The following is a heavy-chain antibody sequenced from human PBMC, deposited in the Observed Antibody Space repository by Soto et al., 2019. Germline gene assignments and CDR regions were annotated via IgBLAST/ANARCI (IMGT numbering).Heavy chain of an antibody. Sequence: QVQLQESGPGLVKPSGTLSLTCAVSRGSISSSNWWSWVRQSPGKGLEWIGAMYHTGITNYRPSLKRRVTMSVDKSKNQFSLKLSSVTAADTAVYYCARESYNESNVGYFDLWGRGTLVSVSS. CDR1: RGSISSSNW. CDR2: MYHTGIT. CDR3: ARESYNESNVGYFDL. V-gene: IGHV4-4*02. J-gene: IGHJ2*01. D-gene: IGHD1-1*01.